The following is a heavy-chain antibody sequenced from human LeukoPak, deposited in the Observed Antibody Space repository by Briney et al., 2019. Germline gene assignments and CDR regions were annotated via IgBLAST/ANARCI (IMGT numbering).Heavy chain of an antibody. D-gene: IGHD3-10*01. V-gene: IGHV4-30-4*08. CDR1: GGSISSGDHY. CDR3: ARVYYGSGSLYYFDY. Sequence: SETLSLTCTVSGGSISSGDHYWSWIRQPPGKGLEWIGYIYSGGTTNYNPSLERRITISVNTSKNLFSLELRSVTAADAAVYYCARVYYGSGSLYYFDYWGQGALVTVSS. CDR2: IYSGGTT. J-gene: IGHJ4*02.